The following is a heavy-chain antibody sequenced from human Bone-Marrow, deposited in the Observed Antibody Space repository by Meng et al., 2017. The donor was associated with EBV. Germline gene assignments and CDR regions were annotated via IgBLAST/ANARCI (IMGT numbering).Heavy chain of an antibody. J-gene: IGHJ4*02. V-gene: IGHV3-23*01. Sequence: EVQLLESGGGLVQPGGSLRLSCAASGFTFSSYAMSWVRQAPGKGLEWVSAISGSGGSTYYADSVKGRFTISRDNSKNTLYLQMNSLRAEDTAVYYCAKDRDSSGWYGDYFDYWGQGTLVTVSS. CDR2: ISGSGGST. CDR3: AKDRDSSGWYGDYFDY. CDR1: GFTFSSYA. D-gene: IGHD6-19*01.